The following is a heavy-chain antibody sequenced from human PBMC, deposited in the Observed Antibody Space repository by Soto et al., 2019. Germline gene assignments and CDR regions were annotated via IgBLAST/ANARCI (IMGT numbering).Heavy chain of an antibody. CDR2: IYYSGST. Sequence: PSETLSLTCTVSGGSISSGDYYWSWIRQPPGKGLEWIGYIYYSGSTYYNPSLKSRVTISVDTSKNQFSLKLSSVTAADTAVYYCARYYYYDSSGPRPWFDPWGQGTLVTVSS. J-gene: IGHJ5*02. CDR3: ARYYYYDSSGPRPWFDP. D-gene: IGHD3-22*01. CDR1: GGSISSGDYY. V-gene: IGHV4-30-4*01.